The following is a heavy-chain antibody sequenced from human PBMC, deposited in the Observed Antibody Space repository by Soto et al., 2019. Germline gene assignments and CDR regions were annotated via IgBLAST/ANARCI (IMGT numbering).Heavy chain of an antibody. D-gene: IGHD3-10*02. Sequence: LILSCSASGCIIGDYYMSWIRQAPGKGLEWLSYSSNSGTYTRYADSVKGRFSISRDNAKNSLYLQINSLRGEDTATYYCARSGDNYNVLDYWGQGTPVTVSS. CDR3: ARSGDNYNVLDY. CDR1: GCIIGDYY. CDR2: SSNSGTYT. J-gene: IGHJ4*02. V-gene: IGHV3-11*06.